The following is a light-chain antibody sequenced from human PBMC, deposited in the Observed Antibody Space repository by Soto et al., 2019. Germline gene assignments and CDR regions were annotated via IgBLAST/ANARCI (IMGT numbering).Light chain of an antibody. CDR2: AAS. J-gene: IGKJ5*01. CDR3: QQSYSTLSIT. V-gene: IGKV1D-8*03. CDR1: QGISSY. Sequence: VIWMTQSPSLLSASTGDIVTIGCRMSQGISSYLAWYQQKPGKAPRLLISAASSLQSGVSSRFSGSGSGTDFTLTISSLQPEDFATYYCQQSYSTLSITFGQGTRLEIK.